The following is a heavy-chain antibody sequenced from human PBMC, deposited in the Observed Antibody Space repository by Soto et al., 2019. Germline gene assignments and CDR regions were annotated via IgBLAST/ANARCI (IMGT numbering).Heavy chain of an antibody. J-gene: IGHJ6*02. CDR2: IYYSGST. V-gene: IGHV4-39*01. CDR1: GGYIIGSSCC. Sequence: PLVTMCVTRTVAGGYIIGSSCCWGRKKKPPGKGLEWIGSIYYSGSTYYNPSLKSRVTISVDTSKNQFSLKLSSVTAADTAVYYCARLEMREQLVTYYYYGMDVWGQGTTVTVSS. CDR3: ARLEMREQLVTYYYYGMDV. D-gene: IGHD6-13*01.